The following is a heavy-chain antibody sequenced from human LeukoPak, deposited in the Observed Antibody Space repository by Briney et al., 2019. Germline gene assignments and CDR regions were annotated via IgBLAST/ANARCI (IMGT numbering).Heavy chain of an antibody. CDR1: GDSVSSYSAS. J-gene: IGHJ5*02. CDR3: ARDEDGYNYGFDP. V-gene: IGHV6-1*01. D-gene: IGHD5-24*01. CDR2: TYYRSKWYN. Sequence: SQTLSLTCAISGDSVSSYSASCHWTTHSPSRALEWLGRTYYRSKWYNDYAVSVKSRIIINPDTSKNQFSLQLNSVTPEDTAVYYCARDEDGYNYGFDPWGQGTLVTVSS.